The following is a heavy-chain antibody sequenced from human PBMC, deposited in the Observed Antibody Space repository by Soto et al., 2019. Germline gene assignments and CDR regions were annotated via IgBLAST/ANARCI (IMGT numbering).Heavy chain of an antibody. CDR3: ARGVRGTYSSSSGVDY. D-gene: IGHD6-6*01. CDR1: GGSISSSSYY. CDR2: IYYSGST. V-gene: IGHV4-39*01. Sequence: PSETLSLTCTVSGGSISSSSYYWGWIRQPPGKGLEWIGSIYYSGSTYYNPSLKRRVTISVDTSKNQFSLKMTSVTAADTAVYFCARGVRGTYSSSSGVDYWGQRTRVTVSS. J-gene: IGHJ4*02.